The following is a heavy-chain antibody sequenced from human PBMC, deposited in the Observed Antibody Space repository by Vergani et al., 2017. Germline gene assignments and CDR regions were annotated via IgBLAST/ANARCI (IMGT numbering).Heavy chain of an antibody. J-gene: IGHJ1*01. CDR2: ISYDGTQK. V-gene: IGHV3-30*03. Sequence: QVHLVESGGGVVQPGRSLRLSCVVSGFISSYYGMHWVRQAPGKGLQWVAVISYDGTQKYYADSVKGRVTISRDNSKSTLYLQMNSLRTEDTAVYYCATKSCGTPGCQIGYFREWGQGTLVTVSS. CDR1: GFISSYYG. D-gene: IGHD1-1*01. CDR3: ATKSCGTPGCQIGYFRE.